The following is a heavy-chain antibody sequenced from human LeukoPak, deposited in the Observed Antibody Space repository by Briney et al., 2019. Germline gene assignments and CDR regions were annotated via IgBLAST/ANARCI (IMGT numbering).Heavy chain of an antibody. J-gene: IGHJ4*02. CDR1: GYSISSGYY. CDR3: ACQVLRYFDWYDY. Sequence: SETLSLTCAVSGYSISSGYYWGWIRQPPGNGLEWIGSIYHSGSTYYNPSLKSRVTISVDTSKNQFSLKLSSVTAADTAVYYCACQVLRYFDWYDYWGQGTLVTVSS. V-gene: IGHV4-38-2*01. CDR2: IYHSGST. D-gene: IGHD3-9*01.